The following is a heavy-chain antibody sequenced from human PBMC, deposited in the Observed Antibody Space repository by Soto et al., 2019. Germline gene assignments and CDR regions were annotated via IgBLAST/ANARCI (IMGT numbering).Heavy chain of an antibody. CDR2: IIPIFATV. J-gene: IGHJ4*02. Sequence: QVQLVQSGAEVKKPGASVKVSCKASGGSFSSNPISWVRQAPGQGLEWMAGIIPIFATVHYAQKLQCRVTITADESTSTAYMELTSLKSEDTAVYFCARGGRGYSSAPRYYFDYWGQGTLVTVSS. CDR3: ARGGRGYSSAPRYYFDY. CDR1: GGSFSSNP. V-gene: IGHV1-69*01. D-gene: IGHD5-18*01.